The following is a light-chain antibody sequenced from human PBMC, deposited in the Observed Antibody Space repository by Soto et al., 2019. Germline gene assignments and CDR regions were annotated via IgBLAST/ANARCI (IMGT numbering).Light chain of an antibody. Sequence: DIQMTQSPSSLSASVGDRVIITCRASQSIRKYLNWYQHKPGKVPTLLIYAASSLQSGVPSRFSGSGSGTEFTLTITSLQPEDFATYYCQQSYSIPPTFGQGTRLEIK. CDR1: QSIRKY. CDR3: QQSYSIPPT. CDR2: AAS. J-gene: IGKJ5*01. V-gene: IGKV1-39*01.